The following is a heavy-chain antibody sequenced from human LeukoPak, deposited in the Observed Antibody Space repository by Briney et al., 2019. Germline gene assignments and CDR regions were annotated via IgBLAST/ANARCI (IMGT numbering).Heavy chain of an antibody. Sequence: GGSLRLSCVASGFTFRDYYMSWIRRAPGKGLEWVSYISSSSSYIDYADSVKGRFTISRDNAKNSVHLQMNSLRAEDTAVYYCARGTAPSADYWGQGTLVTVSS. V-gene: IGHV3-11*05. J-gene: IGHJ4*02. D-gene: IGHD2-21*02. CDR2: ISSSSSYI. CDR1: GFTFRDYY. CDR3: ARGTAPSADY.